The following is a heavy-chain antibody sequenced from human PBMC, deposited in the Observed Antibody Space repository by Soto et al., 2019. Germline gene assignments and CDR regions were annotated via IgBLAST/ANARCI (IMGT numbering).Heavy chain of an antibody. J-gene: IGHJ4*02. V-gene: IGHV4-39*02. CDR3: AREVSSSSWYVDS. CDR1: GGSIGSTLYY. Sequence: SETLSLTCTVSGGSIGSTLYYWGWVRQPPGKRLEWIGSIYFSGSTYYNPSLKSRVTISVDTSKNQFSLQLSSVTAADTAIYYCAREVSSSSWYVDSWGQGTLVTVSS. D-gene: IGHD6-13*01. CDR2: IYFSGST.